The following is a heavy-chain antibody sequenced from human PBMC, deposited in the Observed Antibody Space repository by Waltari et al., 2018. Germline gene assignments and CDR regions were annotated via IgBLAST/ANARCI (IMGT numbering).Heavy chain of an antibody. CDR1: GGSISSSSYY. CDR2: IYYSGST. CDR3: ARQRKDIAAAGRSFDI. J-gene: IGHJ3*02. Sequence: QLQLQESGPGLVKPSETLSLTCTVSGGSISSSSYYWGWIRQPPGKGLEWIGSIYYSGSTYYNPSLKSRVTISVDTSKNQFSLKLSSVTAADTAVYYCARQRKDIAAAGRSFDIWGQGTMVT. V-gene: IGHV4-39*01. D-gene: IGHD6-13*01.